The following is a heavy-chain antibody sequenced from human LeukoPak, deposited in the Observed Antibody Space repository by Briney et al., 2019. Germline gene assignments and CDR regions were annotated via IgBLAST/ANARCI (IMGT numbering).Heavy chain of an antibody. D-gene: IGHD3-22*01. CDR2: IYYSGST. J-gene: IGHJ4*02. Sequence: KASETLSLTCTVSGDSIRSSSYYWAWIRQPPGKGLEWIGTIYYSGSTYYNPSLKSRVTISVDTSKNQFSLKLSSVTAADTAVYYCARHAPYYYDSTGYSTWGQGTLVTVSS. CDR3: ARHAPYYYDSTGYST. V-gene: IGHV4-39*01. CDR1: GDSIRSSSYY.